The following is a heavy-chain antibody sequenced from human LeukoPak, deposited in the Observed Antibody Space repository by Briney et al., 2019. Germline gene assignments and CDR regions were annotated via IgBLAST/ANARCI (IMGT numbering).Heavy chain of an antibody. CDR3: ARDPRSTSSYYYYMDV. CDR2: INPSGGST. V-gene: IGHV1-46*01. CDR1: GYTFTSYY. D-gene: IGHD2-2*01. J-gene: IGHJ6*03. Sequence: ASVKVSCKASGYTFTSYYMHWVRQAPGQGLEWVGIINPSGGSTSYAQKFQGRVTMTRDTSTSTVYMELSSLRSEDTAVYYCARDPRSTSSYYYYMDVWGKGTTVTVSS.